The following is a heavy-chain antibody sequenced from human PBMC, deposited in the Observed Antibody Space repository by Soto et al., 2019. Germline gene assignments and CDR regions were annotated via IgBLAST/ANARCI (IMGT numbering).Heavy chain of an antibody. J-gene: IGHJ4*02. D-gene: IGHD2-15*01. CDR2: VSVPSGDT. CDR1: GCTFFTYG. CDR3: ARTCRSGGSCYLEY. V-gene: IGHV1-18*01. Sequence: ASVKVSCKASGCTFFTYGISWVRQAPGQGLEWVGWVSVPSGDTSSAQNFQGRVTVTTDTSTSTAYMEVGSLRSDDTAVYYCARTCRSGGSCYLEYWGEGTLVTVSS.